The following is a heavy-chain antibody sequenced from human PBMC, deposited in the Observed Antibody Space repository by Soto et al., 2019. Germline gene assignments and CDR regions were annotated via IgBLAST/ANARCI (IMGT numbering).Heavy chain of an antibody. V-gene: IGHV3-23*01. J-gene: IGHJ6*02. CDR1: GFTFSSYA. CDR3: TETSRGYSGYDYYYYYGMDV. D-gene: IGHD5-12*01. Sequence: PGGSLRLSCAASGFTFSSYAMSWVRQAPGKGLEWVSAISGSGGSTYYADSVKGRFTISRDNSKNTLYLQMNSLRAEDTAVYYCTETSRGYSGYDYYYYYGMDVWGQGTTVTVSS. CDR2: ISGSGGST.